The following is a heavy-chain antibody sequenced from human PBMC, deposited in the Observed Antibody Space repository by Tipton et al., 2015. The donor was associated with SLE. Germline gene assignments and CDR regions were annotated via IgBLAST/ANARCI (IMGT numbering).Heavy chain of an antibody. CDR1: GFTFISYA. V-gene: IGHV3-30*04. J-gene: IGHJ4*02. Sequence: SLRLSCAASGFTFISYAMHWVRQAPGKGLEWVAVISYDGSNKYYADSVKGRFTISRGNSKNTLYLQMNSLRAEDTAVYYCASQLLYNFDYWGQGTLVTVSS. D-gene: IGHD2-2*01. CDR3: ASQLLYNFDY. CDR2: ISYDGSNK.